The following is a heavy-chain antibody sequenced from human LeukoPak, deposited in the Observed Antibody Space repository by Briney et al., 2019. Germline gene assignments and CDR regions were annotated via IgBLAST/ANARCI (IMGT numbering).Heavy chain of an antibody. D-gene: IGHD5-18*01. CDR2: ISYDGSNK. Sequence: GGSLRLSCAASGFTFSSYAMHWVCQAPGKGLEWVAVISYDGSNKYYADSVKGRFTISRDNSKNTLYLQMNSLRAEDTAVYYCARAGGYRLDPRDQNRYFDYWGQGTLVTVSS. CDR1: GFTFSSYA. V-gene: IGHV3-30*04. J-gene: IGHJ4*02. CDR3: ARAGGYRLDPRDQNRYFDY.